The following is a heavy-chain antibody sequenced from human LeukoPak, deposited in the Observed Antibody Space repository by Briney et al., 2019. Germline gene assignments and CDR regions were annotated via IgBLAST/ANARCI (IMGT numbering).Heavy chain of an antibody. CDR2: IYYSGST. J-gene: IGHJ5*02. V-gene: IGHV4-59*08. CDR1: GGSISSYY. D-gene: IGHD6-13*01. CDR3: ARHVRYSSILTKGYNWFDP. Sequence: SETLSLTCTVSGGSISSYYWSWIRQPAGKGLEWIGYIYYSGSTNYNPSLKSRVTISVDTSKNQFSLKLSSVTAADTAVYYCARHVRYSSILTKGYNWFDPWGQGTLVTVSS.